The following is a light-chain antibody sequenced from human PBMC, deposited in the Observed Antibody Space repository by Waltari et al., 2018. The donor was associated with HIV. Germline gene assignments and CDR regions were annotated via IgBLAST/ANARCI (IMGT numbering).Light chain of an antibody. V-gene: IGLV2-23*02. CDR1: SSDVGSYNL. J-gene: IGLJ1*01. CDR3: CSYAGSSTYV. CDR2: EVS. Sequence: QSALTQPASVSGSPGQSITISCTGPSSDVGSYNLVSWYQQQPGKAPKLMIYEVSKRPSGVANRFSGSKSGNTASLTISGLQAEDEADYYCCSYAGSSTYVFGTGTKVTVL.